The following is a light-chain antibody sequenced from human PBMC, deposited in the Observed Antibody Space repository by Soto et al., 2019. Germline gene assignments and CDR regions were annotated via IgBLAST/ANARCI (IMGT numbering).Light chain of an antibody. CDR3: QQYGSSPQT. J-gene: IGKJ2*01. CDR2: GAS. CDR1: QSVSSSY. Sequence: EIVLTQSPGTLSLSPGERATLSCRASQSVSSSYLAWYQQKPGQAPRLLIYGASSRATGIPDRFSGSGSGTAVPLTISRLEPEDFAVYYCQQYGSSPQTFGQGTKLEIK. V-gene: IGKV3-20*01.